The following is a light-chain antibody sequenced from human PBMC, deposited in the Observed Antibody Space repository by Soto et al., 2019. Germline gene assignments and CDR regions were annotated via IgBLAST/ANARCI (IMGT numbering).Light chain of an antibody. V-gene: IGKV3-11*01. CDR2: DAS. J-gene: IGKJ5*01. Sequence: EIVLTQSPATLSLSPGERATLSCRASQSVSSYLAWYQQKPGQAPRLLIYDASNRATGIPARFSGSGSGTDFTLTISSLEPEAFAVYYCQQRSNWRVTFGQGTRLEIK. CDR1: QSVSSY. CDR3: QQRSNWRVT.